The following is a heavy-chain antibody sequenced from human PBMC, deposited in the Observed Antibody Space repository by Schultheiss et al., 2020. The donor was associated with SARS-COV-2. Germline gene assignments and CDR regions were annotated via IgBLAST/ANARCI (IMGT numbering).Heavy chain of an antibody. CDR1: GGSFSGYY. J-gene: IGHJ3*02. Sequence: SETLSLTCAVYGGSFSGYYWSWIRQPPGKGLEWIGEINHSGSTNYNPSLKSRVTISVDTSKNQFSLKLSSVTAADTAVYYCARHESIVGATKGAFDIWGQGTMVTVSS. D-gene: IGHD1-26*01. CDR3: ARHESIVGATKGAFDI. V-gene: IGHV4-34*01. CDR2: INHSGST.